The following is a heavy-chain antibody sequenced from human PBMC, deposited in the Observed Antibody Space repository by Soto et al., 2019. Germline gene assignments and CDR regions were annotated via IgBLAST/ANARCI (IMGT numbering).Heavy chain of an antibody. CDR1: GGSFSGYY. CDR3: ARESHDILTGPPWVWYFDL. J-gene: IGHJ2*01. D-gene: IGHD3-9*01. V-gene: IGHV4-34*01. Sequence: QVQLQQWGAGPLRPLETLSLTCGVSGGSFSGYYWAWIRQSPGKGLEWIGEINDRGSINYNPSLKSRVSTSVDTSNNHYSLTLRSVTAADTAVYYCARESHDILTGPPWVWYFDLWGRGTLVTVSS. CDR2: INDRGSI.